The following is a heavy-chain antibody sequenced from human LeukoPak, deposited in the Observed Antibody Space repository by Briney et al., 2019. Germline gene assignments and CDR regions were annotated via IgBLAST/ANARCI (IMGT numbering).Heavy chain of an antibody. V-gene: IGHV3-7*01. Sequence: GGSLRLSCAAYGFPFSTCWMSWVRQAPGKGLEWVANIKQDGSVKYYLDSVKGRFTISRDNVKNSLYLQMNSLRAEDTAVYYCARETVGATKLIYWGQGTLVTVSS. CDR1: GFPFSTCW. CDR3: ARETVGATKLIY. CDR2: IKQDGSVK. D-gene: IGHD1-26*01. J-gene: IGHJ4*02.